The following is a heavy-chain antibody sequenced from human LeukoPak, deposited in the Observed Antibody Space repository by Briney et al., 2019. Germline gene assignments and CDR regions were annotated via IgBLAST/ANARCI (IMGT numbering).Heavy chain of an antibody. CDR3: ARAYLRSGWVIVGY. V-gene: IGHV1-46*01. J-gene: IGHJ4*02. CDR2: INPSGGST. Sequence: ASVKVSCKASGYTFTSYYMHWVRQAPGQGLEWMGIINPSGGSTSYAQKLQGRVTMTTDTSTSTAYMELRSLRSDDTAVYYCARAYLRSGWVIVGYWGQGTLVTVSS. CDR1: GYTFTSYY. D-gene: IGHD6-19*01.